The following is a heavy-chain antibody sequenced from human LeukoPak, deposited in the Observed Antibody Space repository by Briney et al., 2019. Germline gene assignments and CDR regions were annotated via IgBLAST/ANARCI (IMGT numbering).Heavy chain of an antibody. Sequence: SETLSLTCAVSGGSISGYYWSWIRQSPGKGLEWIGYMHNSGSSKYNPSLKSRVTISVDTSKNQFSLKLSSVTAADTAVYYCASYDSSGYFLYWGQGTLVTVSS. CDR1: GGSISGYY. CDR2: MHNSGSS. CDR3: ASYDSSGYFLY. V-gene: IGHV4-4*09. D-gene: IGHD3-22*01. J-gene: IGHJ4*02.